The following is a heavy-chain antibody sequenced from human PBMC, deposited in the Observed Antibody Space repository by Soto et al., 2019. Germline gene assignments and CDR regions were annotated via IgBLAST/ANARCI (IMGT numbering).Heavy chain of an antibody. V-gene: IGHV1-69*04. CDR2: IIPILGIA. CDR3: AREVMDNWNYEVITHYYYYMDV. CDR1: GGTLNSHT. J-gene: IGHJ6*03. D-gene: IGHD1-7*01. Sequence: GASVEVSCKASGGTLNSHTIGWVRQAPGQRPEWGGRIIPILGIANYAQKFQGRVTITADKSTSTAYMELSSLRSEDTAVYYCAREVMDNWNYEVITHYYYYMDVWGKGTTVTVSS.